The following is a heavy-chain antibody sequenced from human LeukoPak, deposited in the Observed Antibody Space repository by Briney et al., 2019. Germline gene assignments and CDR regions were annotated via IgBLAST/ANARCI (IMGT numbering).Heavy chain of an antibody. V-gene: IGHV1-69*05. CDR3: ARQYGGNYPYFDY. J-gene: IGHJ4*02. CDR1: GGTFSSYA. Sequence: SVKVSCKASGGTFSSYAISWVRHAPGQGLEWMGGIIPIFGTANYAQKFQGRVTITTDESTSTAYMELSSLRSEDTAVYYCARQYGGNYPYFDYWGQGTLVTVSS. D-gene: IGHD4-23*01. CDR2: IIPIFGTA.